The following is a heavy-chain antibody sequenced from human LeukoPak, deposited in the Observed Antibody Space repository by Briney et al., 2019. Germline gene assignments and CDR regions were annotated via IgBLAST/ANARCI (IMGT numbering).Heavy chain of an antibody. D-gene: IGHD5-18*01. Sequence: PSETLSFTCSGYCVSFYGFYWRRIPPAPGKGLEGCGEIYYSGITNYTQSLHSRVTISVGTSKNQSCLKLRCLTAADTAVYYCARAPWIQLCFRVPYYFDHWGQGTLVTVSS. CDR1: CVSFYGFY. CDR2: IYYSGIT. J-gene: IGHJ4*02. CDR3: ARAPWIQLCFRVPYYFDH. V-gene: IGHV4-34*01.